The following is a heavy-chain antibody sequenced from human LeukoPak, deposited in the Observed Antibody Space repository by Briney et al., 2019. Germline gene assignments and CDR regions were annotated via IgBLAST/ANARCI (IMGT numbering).Heavy chain of an antibody. CDR2: IYYSGST. CDR1: GGSISSSSYY. Sequence: SETLSLTCTVSGGSISSSSYYWGWIRQPPGKGLEWIGSIYYSGSTYYNPSLKSRVTISVDTSKNQFSLKLSSVTAADTAVYYCARALVTARGQWLVRGHDAFDIWGQGTMVTVSS. CDR3: ARALVTARGQWLVRGHDAFDI. D-gene: IGHD6-19*01. J-gene: IGHJ3*02. V-gene: IGHV4-39*07.